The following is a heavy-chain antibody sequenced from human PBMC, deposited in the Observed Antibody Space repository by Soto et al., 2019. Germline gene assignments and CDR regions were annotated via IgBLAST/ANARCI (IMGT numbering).Heavy chain of an antibody. Sequence: QVQLVQSGAEVKKPGSSVKVSCKASGGTFSSYAISWVRQAPGQGLEWMGGIIPIFGTANYAQKFQGRVTITAAESTRTAYLELSRRRSEDTAVYYCATPPEEGTDDDYPGMDVWGQGPTVTVSS. J-gene: IGHJ6*02. CDR3: ATPPEEGTDDDYPGMDV. CDR1: GGTFSSYA. CDR2: IIPIFGTA. D-gene: IGHD3-10*01. V-gene: IGHV1-69*12.